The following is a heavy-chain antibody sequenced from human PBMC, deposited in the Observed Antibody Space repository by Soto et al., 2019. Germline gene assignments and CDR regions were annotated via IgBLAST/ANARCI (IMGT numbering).Heavy chain of an antibody. Sequence: SQTLSLTCAISGDSVSSNSAAWNWIRQSPSRGLEWLGRTYYRSKWFNDYAVSEKSRITINPDTFKNQFSLQLNSVTPEDTAVYYCAAVWGVSESTHYYFAMDVWGQGTTVTVSS. CDR2: TYYRSKWFN. J-gene: IGHJ6*02. CDR3: AAVWGVSESTHYYFAMDV. CDR1: GDSVSSNSAA. V-gene: IGHV6-1*01. D-gene: IGHD3-16*01.